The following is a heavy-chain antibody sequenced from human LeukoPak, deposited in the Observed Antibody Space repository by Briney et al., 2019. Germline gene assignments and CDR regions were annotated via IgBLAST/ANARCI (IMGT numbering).Heavy chain of an antibody. CDR3: ARAVVVAAGRNWFDP. D-gene: IGHD2-15*01. V-gene: IGHV4-39*01. Sequence: SETLSLTCTVSGGSISRSSYYWGWIRQPPGKGLEWIGSIYYSGSTYYNPSLKSRVTISVDTSKNQFSLKLSSVTAADTAVYYCARAVVVAAGRNWFDPWGQGTLVAVSS. CDR2: IYYSGST. CDR1: GGSISRSSYY. J-gene: IGHJ5*02.